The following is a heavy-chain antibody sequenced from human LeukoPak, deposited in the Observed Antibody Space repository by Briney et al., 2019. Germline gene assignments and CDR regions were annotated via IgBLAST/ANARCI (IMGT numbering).Heavy chain of an antibody. CDR3: ARDGCSGTGCYGNWFDP. J-gene: IGHJ5*02. D-gene: IGHD2-2*01. CDR2: THYSGST. CDR1: GGSITSGTYY. Sequence: PSQTLSLTCTVSGGSITSGTYYWSWIRQRPGKGLEWIGYTHYSGSTYNNPPLKSRVTISVDTSKNQLSLKLRSVTAADTAVYYCARDGCSGTGCYGNWFDPWGQGTLVTVSS. V-gene: IGHV4-31*03.